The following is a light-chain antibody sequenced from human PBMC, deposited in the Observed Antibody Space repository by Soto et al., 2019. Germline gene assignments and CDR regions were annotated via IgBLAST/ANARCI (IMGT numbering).Light chain of an antibody. CDR2: AAS. J-gene: IGKJ2*01. V-gene: IGKV1-39*01. CDR1: QTTDRF. Sequence: DIQMTQSPSSLSASVGDRDTITCRASQTTDRFLNWYQHKPGRAPKLLIDAASRLQSGVSSRFSGSGSGPDFTLTIINLQPEDFAVYYCQQSFSAPYTFGQGTKLEIK. CDR3: QQSFSAPYT.